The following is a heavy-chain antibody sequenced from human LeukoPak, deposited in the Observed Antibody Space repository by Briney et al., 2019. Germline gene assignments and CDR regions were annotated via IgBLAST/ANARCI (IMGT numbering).Heavy chain of an antibody. V-gene: IGHV3-21*01. CDR1: GFTFSTYS. CDR2: ISSSSSYI. Sequence: SGGSLRLSCAASGFTFSTYSMNWVRQAPGKGLEWVSSISSSSSYIYNAESVKGRFTISRDNAKNSLYLQMNSLRAEDTALYYCSRGVADDILTGYIYYFDYWGQGTLVTVSS. J-gene: IGHJ4*02. CDR3: SRGVADDILTGYIYYFDY. D-gene: IGHD3-9*01.